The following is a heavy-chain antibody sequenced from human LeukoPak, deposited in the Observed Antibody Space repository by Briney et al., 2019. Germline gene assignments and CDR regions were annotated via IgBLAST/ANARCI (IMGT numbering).Heavy chain of an antibody. D-gene: IGHD3-3*01. V-gene: IGHV4-59*01. Sequence: PSETLSLTCTVSGGSLSSYYWSWIRQPPGKGLECIGYGYHSGSTNHNPSLKSRVTISVDTSKNQFSLKLNSVTAADTAVYYCARFGVAFDIWGQGTLVTVSS. CDR2: GYHSGST. CDR1: GGSLSSYY. CDR3: ARFGVAFDI. J-gene: IGHJ3*02.